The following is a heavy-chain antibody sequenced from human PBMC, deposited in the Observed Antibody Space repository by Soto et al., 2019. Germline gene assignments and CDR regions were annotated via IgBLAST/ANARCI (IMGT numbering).Heavy chain of an antibody. Sequence: QVQLVESGGGVVQPGRSLRLSCAASGFTFSSYGMHWVRQAPGKGLEWVAVIWYDGSNKYYADSVKGRFTISRDNSKNTLYLQMNSLSAEDTAVYYCARTVLDYGGNDVDYWGQGTLVTVSS. D-gene: IGHD4-17*01. J-gene: IGHJ4*02. CDR3: ARTVLDYGGNDVDY. CDR2: IWYDGSNK. CDR1: GFTFSSYG. V-gene: IGHV3-33*01.